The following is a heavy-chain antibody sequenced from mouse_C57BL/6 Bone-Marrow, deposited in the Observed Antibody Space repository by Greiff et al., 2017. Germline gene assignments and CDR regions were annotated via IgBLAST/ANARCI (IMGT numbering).Heavy chain of an antibody. J-gene: IGHJ1*03. D-gene: IGHD1-1*01. V-gene: IGHV1-81*01. CDR3: ARGYYGSSYVLYWYFDV. Sequence: QVQLQQSGAELARPGASVKLSCKASGYTFTSYGISWVKQRTGQGLEWIGEIYPRSGNTYYNEKFKGKATLTADKSSSTAYMELRSLTSEDSAVXFCARGYYGSSYVLYWYFDVWGTGTTVTVSS. CDR1: GYTFTSYG. CDR2: IYPRSGNT.